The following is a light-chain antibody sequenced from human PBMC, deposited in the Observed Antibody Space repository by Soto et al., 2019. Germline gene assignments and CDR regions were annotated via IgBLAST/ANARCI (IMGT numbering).Light chain of an antibody. CDR2: GAS. Sequence: EIVMTQSPATLSVSPGERATLSCRASQSVSSNLAWYQQKPGQAPRLLIYGASTRATGIPARFSGSGSGTEFTLSISSLQSEDFAVYYCQLYNNWPRTFGQGTKLEIK. CDR3: QLYNNWPRT. J-gene: IGKJ1*01. V-gene: IGKV3-15*01. CDR1: QSVSSN.